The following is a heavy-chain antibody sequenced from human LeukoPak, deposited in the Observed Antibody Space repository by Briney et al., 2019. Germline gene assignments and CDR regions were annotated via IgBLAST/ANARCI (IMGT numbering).Heavy chain of an antibody. CDR3: ARDDDSSGYYTPGWFDP. CDR2: IIPIFGTA. D-gene: IGHD3-22*01. J-gene: IGHJ5*02. CDR1: GGTFSSYA. Sequence: ASVKVSCKASGGTFSSYAISWVRQAPGQGLEWMGGIIPIFGTANYAQKFQGRVTITADKSTSTAYMELSSLRSEDTAVYYCARDDDSSGYYTPGWFDPWGQGTLVTVSS. V-gene: IGHV1-69*06.